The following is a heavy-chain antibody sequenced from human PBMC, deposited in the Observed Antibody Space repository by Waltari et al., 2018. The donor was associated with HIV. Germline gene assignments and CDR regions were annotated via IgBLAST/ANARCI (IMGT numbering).Heavy chain of an antibody. CDR1: GFTFSSYW. J-gene: IGHJ5*02. CDR3: ARVVNWNYNP. Sequence: EVQLVESGGGLVQPGGSLRLSCAASGFTFSSYWMHWVRQAPGKGLVGVSRSNRDGSSTSYADSVKGRFTISRDNAKNTLYLQMNSLRAEDTAVYYCARVVNWNYNPWGQGTLVTVSS. CDR2: SNRDGSST. D-gene: IGHD1-7*01. V-gene: IGHV3-74*01.